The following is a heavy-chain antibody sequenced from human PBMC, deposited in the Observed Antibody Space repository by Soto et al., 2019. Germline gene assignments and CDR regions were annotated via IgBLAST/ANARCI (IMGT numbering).Heavy chain of an antibody. CDR3: VRESGVAADC. CDR1: GFTFDSHW. CDR2: IKTDGSAA. V-gene: IGHV3-74*01. J-gene: IGHJ4*02. Sequence: VESGGVLVQPGGSLRLSCAASGFTFDSHWMHWVRQAPGEGLVWVSRIKTDGSAAAYADSVKGRFTISRDNTKNTFYLQMHSLRAEDTAVYFCVRESGVAADCWGQGTLVTVS. D-gene: IGHD6-19*01.